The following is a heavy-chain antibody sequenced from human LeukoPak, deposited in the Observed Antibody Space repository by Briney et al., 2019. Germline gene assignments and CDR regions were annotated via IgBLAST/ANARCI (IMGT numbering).Heavy chain of an antibody. Sequence: SETLSLTCTVSGGSIRSSSYYWGWIRQPPGKGLEWIGSIHYSGSTDYNPSLKSRVTISVETSKNQFSLKLSSVTAADTAVYYCARNLVMGRGVMILKKPCWFEPWGQGTLVTVSS. D-gene: IGHD3-10*01. J-gene: IGHJ5*02. V-gene: IGHV4-39*01. CDR2: IHYSGST. CDR3: ARNLVMGRGVMILKKPCWFEP. CDR1: GGSIRSSSYY.